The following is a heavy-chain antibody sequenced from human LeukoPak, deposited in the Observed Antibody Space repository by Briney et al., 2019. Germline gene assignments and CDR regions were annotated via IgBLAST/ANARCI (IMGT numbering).Heavy chain of an antibody. D-gene: IGHD3-10*01. CDR1: GGTFSSYA. V-gene: IGHV1-18*01. CDR3: ARERHRVGIQPGDAFDI. CDR2: ISAYNGNT. J-gene: IGHJ3*02. Sequence: ASVKVSCKASGGTFSSYAISWVRQAPGQGLEWMGWISAYNGNTNYAQKLQGRVTMTTDTSTSTAYMELRSLRSDDTAVYYCARERHRVGIQPGDAFDIWGQGTMVTVSS.